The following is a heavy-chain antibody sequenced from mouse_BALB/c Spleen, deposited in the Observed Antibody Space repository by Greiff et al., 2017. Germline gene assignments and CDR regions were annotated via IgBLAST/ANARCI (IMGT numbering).Heavy chain of an antibody. Sequence: EVHLVESGGGLVQPGGSRKLSCAASGFTFSSFGMHWVRQAPEKGLEWVAYISSGSSTIYYADTVKGRFTISRDNPKNTLFLQMTSLRSEDTAMYYCARLVYAMDYWGQGTSVTVSS. CDR3: ARLVYAMDY. CDR1: GFTFSSFG. V-gene: IGHV5-17*02. J-gene: IGHJ4*01. CDR2: ISSGSSTI.